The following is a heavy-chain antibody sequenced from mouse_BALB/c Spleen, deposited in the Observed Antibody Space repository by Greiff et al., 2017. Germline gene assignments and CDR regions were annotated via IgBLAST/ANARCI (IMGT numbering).Heavy chain of an antibody. CDR1: GFTFSSYA. CDR3: ARGGIRLRPYAMDY. D-gene: IGHD1-2*01. J-gene: IGHJ4*01. V-gene: IGHV5-6-5*01. CDR2: ISSGGST. Sequence: EVQVVESGGGLVKPGGSLKLSCAASGFTFSSYAMSWVRQTPEKRLEWVASISSGGSTYYPDSVKGRFTISRDNARNILYLQMSSLRSEDTAMYYCARGGIRLRPYAMDYWGQGTSVTVSS.